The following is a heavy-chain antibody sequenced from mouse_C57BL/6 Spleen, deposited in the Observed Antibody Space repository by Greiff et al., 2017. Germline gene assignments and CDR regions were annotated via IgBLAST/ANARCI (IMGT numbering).Heavy chain of an antibody. CDR2: IDPETGGT. V-gene: IGHV1-15*01. CDR3: TRTLDHFTVDHYYAMDY. CDR1: GYTFTDYE. J-gene: IGHJ4*01. Sequence: QVQLQQSGAELVRPGASVTLSCKASGYTFTDYEMHWVKQTPVHGLEWIGAIDPETGGTAYNQKFKGKAILTADKSSSTAYMELRSLTSEDSAVYYCTRTLDHFTVDHYYAMDYWGQGTSVTVSS. D-gene: IGHD1-1*01.